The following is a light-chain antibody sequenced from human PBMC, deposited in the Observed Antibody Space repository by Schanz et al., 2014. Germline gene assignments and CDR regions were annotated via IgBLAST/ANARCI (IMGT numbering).Light chain of an antibody. J-gene: IGLJ3*02. CDR2: VNSDGSH. V-gene: IGLV4-69*01. Sequence: QLVLTQSPSASASLGASVRLTCTLSSGHSNYAIAWHQQQPEKGPRYLMKVNSDGSHTKGDGIPDRFSGSSSGAERYLTISNLQFEDEADYYCETWDSNALVFGGGTKLTVL. CDR1: SGHSNYA. CDR3: ETWDSNALV.